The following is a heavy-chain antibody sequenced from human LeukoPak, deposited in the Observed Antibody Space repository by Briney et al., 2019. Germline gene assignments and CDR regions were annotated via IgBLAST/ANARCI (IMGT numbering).Heavy chain of an antibody. CDR3: ARDVGATVGELAFDI. D-gene: IGHD1-26*01. Sequence: ASVKVSCKASGYTFTSYYMHWVRQAPGQGLEWMGWINTNTGNPTYAQGFTGRFVFSLDTSVSTAYLQISSLKAEDTAVYYCARDVGATVGELAFDIWGQGTMVTVSS. CDR1: GYTFTSYY. J-gene: IGHJ3*02. CDR2: INTNTGNP. V-gene: IGHV7-4-1*02.